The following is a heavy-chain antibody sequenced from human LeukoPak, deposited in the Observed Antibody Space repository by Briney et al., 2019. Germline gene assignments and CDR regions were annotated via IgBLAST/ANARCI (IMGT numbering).Heavy chain of an antibody. CDR1: GYNLSGNY. J-gene: IGHJ4*02. V-gene: IGHV1-2*02. D-gene: IGHD6-19*01. CDR2: INPNSGGK. CDR3: ARVGGAGSGWEPFDY. Sequence: VASVKVSCKASGYNLSGNYMHWVRQAPGQGLEWMGWINPNSGGKKYAQRFQGRVTMTRDTSISTAYMELSRLRSDDTAVYYCARVGGAGSGWEPFDYWGQGTLVTVSS.